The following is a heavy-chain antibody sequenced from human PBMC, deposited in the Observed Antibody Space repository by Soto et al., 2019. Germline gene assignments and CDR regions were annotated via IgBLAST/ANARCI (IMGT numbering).Heavy chain of an antibody. CDR1: GGSFSDYY. CDR2: INHSGST. V-gene: IGHV4-34*01. Sequence: SETLSLTCAVYGGSFSDYYWSWIRQAPRRGLEWIGEINHSGSTYYSPSLKSRVTISVDTSKNQFSLKLRSVTAADTAVYYCARGVVRRVIIQYTSFFDYWGQGTLVTVSS. CDR3: ARGVVRRVIIQYTSFFDY. D-gene: IGHD3-10*01. J-gene: IGHJ4*02.